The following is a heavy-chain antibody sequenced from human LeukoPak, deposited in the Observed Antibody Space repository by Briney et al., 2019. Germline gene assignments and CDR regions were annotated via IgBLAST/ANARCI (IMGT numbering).Heavy chain of an antibody. D-gene: IGHD3-22*01. CDR2: IYTSGST. CDR1: GGSISSYY. CDR3: ARDRYYYDSSGYLYYYGMDV. J-gene: IGHJ6*02. Sequence: SETLSLTCTVSGGSISSYYWSWIRQPAGKGLEWIGRIYTSGSTNYNPPLKSRVTMSVDTSKNQFPLKLSSVTAADTAVYYCARDRYYYDSSGYLYYYGMDVWGQGTTVTVSS. V-gene: IGHV4-4*07.